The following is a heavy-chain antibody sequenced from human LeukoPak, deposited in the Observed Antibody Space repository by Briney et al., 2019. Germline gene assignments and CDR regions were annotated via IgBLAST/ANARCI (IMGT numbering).Heavy chain of an antibody. CDR2: MNPNSGNT. J-gene: IGHJ5*02. CDR1: GYTFTNYD. Sequence: LRASVKVSCKASGYTFTNYDINWVRQATGQGLEWMGWMNPNSGNTGYAQKFQGRVTTTRNTSISTAYMELSSLRSEDTALYYCARDIAGATKGGWFDTWGQGTPVTVSS. V-gene: IGHV1-8*01. CDR3: ARDIAGATKGGWFDT. D-gene: IGHD1-26*01.